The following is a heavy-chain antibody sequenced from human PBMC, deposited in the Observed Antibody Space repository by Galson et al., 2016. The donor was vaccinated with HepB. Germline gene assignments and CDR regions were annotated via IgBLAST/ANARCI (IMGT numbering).Heavy chain of an antibody. CDR1: GFTFSNYA. D-gene: IGHD6-19*01. V-gene: IGHV3-23*01. J-gene: IGHJ4*02. Sequence: SLRLSCAASGFTFSNYAMSWVRQAPGKGLEWVSAICGSGDSTYYADSVKGRFTTSRDNSKNTLYLRMNSLGAEDTAVYYCAKDRTYGSGCYLDYFENWGPGTLVTVSS. CDR3: AKDRTYGSGCYLDYFEN. CDR2: ICGSGDST.